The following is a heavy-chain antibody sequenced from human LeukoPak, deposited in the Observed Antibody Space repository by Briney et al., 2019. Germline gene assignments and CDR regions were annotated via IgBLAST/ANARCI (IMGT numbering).Heavy chain of an antibody. CDR2: IYTSGST. J-gene: IGHJ4*02. CDR3: ARHAGRAARLYYYFDY. D-gene: IGHD6-6*01. Sequence: SETLSLTCTVSGGSISSYYWSWTRQPPGKGLEWIGYIYTSGSTNYNPSLKSRVTISVDTSKNQFSLKLSSVTAADTAVYYCARHAGRAARLYYYFDYWGQGTLVTVSS. V-gene: IGHV4-4*09. CDR1: GGSISSYY.